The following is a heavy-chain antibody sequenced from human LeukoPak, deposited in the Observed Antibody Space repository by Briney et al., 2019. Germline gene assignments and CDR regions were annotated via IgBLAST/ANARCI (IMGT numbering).Heavy chain of an antibody. V-gene: IGHV4-31*11. CDR3: ARPRRSWSGSYLVRYFDY. Sequence: SETLSLTCAVSGGSISSGGYYWSWIRQHPGKGLEWIGYIYYSGSTYYNPSLKSRVTISVDTSKNQFSLKLSSVTAADTAVYYCARPRRSWSGSYLVRYFDYWGQGTLVTVSS. D-gene: IGHD1-26*01. CDR2: IYYSGST. J-gene: IGHJ4*02. CDR1: GGSISSGGYY.